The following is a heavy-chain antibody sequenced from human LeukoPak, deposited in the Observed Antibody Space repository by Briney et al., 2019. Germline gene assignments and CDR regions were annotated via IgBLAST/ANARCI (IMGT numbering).Heavy chain of an antibody. CDR3: AKDTSVGAFDI. V-gene: IGHV3-23*01. J-gene: IGHJ3*02. CDR2: ITNSGENT. D-gene: IGHD5/OR15-5a*01. Sequence: GGSLRLSCEASGFSFPYGMSWVRQAPGKGLEWVSGITNSGENTYYADSVKGRFTISRDNSKNTLYLQMNSLRAEDTAVYYCAKDTSVGAFDIWGQGTMVTVSS. CDR1: GFSFPYG.